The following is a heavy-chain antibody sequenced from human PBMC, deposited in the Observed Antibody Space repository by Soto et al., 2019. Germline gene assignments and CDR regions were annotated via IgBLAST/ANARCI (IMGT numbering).Heavy chain of an antibody. CDR1: GYTFTSYA. J-gene: IGHJ5*02. V-gene: IGHV1-3*01. D-gene: IGHD2-2*01. Sequence: QVQLVQSGAEVKKPGASVKVSCKASGYTFTSYAMNWGRQAPGQRLEWMGWINAGNGNTKYSQKFQGRVTITRDTSASTAYMELSSLRSEDTAGYYCESSFTVPAAVGSWGQGTLVTVSS. CDR3: ESSFTVPAAVGS. CDR2: INAGNGNT.